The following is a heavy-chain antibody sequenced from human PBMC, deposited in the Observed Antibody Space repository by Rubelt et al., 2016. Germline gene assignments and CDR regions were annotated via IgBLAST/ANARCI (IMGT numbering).Heavy chain of an antibody. J-gene: IGHJ4*02. CDR1: EFTFSNYG. Sequence: GRSLRLSCAASEFTFSNYGMHWVRQAPGKGLEWVAIIWYDGGNKYYADSVKGRFTISRDNAKNSLYLQMNSLRAEDTAGYYCVREEGGSYYNYWGQGILVTVSS. V-gene: IGHV3-33*01. CDR2: IWYDGGNK. CDR3: VREEGGSYYNY. D-gene: IGHD1-26*01.